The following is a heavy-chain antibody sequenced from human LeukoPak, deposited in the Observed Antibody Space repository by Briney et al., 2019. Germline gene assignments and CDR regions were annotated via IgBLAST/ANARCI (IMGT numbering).Heavy chain of an antibody. CDR3: ARGSRGYSYGKGFDY. D-gene: IGHD5-18*01. Sequence: GGSLRLSCAASGFTFSSYEMNWVRQVPGKGLEWISYISSSGSTIYFADSVKGRFTISRDNAKNSLYLQMNSLRAEDTAVYYCARGSRGYSYGKGFDYWGQGALVTVSS. CDR2: ISSSGSTI. J-gene: IGHJ4*02. V-gene: IGHV3-48*03. CDR1: GFTFSSYE.